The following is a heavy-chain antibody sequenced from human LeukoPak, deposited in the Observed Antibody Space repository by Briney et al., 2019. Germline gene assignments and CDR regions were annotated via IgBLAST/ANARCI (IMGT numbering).Heavy chain of an antibody. CDR2: IYTSGII. J-gene: IGHJ5*02. CDR1: SGSISGHY. Sequence: SETLSLTCTVSSGSISGHYWSWIRQSPGRGLEWIGNIYTSGIIKYNPSLNSRVTISIDTSKNRFSLKVTSMTAADTAIYYCARQAQDGTDNYFDPWGRGILVTVSS. V-gene: IGHV4-4*09. CDR3: ARQAQDGTDNYFDP. D-gene: IGHD1-14*01.